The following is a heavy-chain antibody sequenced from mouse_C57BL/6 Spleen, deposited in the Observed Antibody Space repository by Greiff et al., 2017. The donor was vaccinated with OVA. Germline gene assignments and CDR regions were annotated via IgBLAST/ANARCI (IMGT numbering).Heavy chain of an antibody. CDR2: INPGSGGT. D-gene: IGHD2-5*01. V-gene: IGHV1-54*01. Sequence: QVQLQQSGAELVRPGTSVKVSCKASGYAFTNYLIEWVKQRPGQGLEWIGVINPGSGGTNYNEKFKGKATLTADKSSSTAYMQLSSLTSEDSAVYFCARWGVTMDYWGQGTSVTVSS. CDR1: GYAFTNYL. CDR3: ARWGVTMDY. J-gene: IGHJ4*01.